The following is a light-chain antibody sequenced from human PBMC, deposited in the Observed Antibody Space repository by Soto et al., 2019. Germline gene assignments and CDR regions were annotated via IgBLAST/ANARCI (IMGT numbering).Light chain of an antibody. V-gene: IGKV3-20*01. Sequence: EIVLTQSPGTLSLSPGERATLSCRASQSVRSNFLAWYQQKPGQAPRLLIYGASNRATGIPDRFSGSGSGTDLTLTITRLEAEDFAMYYCQRYDSLRTFGQGTKVDI. J-gene: IGKJ1*01. CDR1: QSVRSNF. CDR2: GAS. CDR3: QRYDSLRT.